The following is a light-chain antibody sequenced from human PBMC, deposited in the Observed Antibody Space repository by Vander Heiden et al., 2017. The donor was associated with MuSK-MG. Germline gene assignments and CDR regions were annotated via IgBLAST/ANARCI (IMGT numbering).Light chain of an antibody. J-gene: IGKJ1*01. CDR2: DSS. CDR3: QQRTNWPPT. CDR1: QSVSRY. V-gene: IGKV3-11*01. Sequence: EIVLTQSPATRSLSPGERATLSCRASQSVSRYLAWYQQKPGQAPRLLIYDSSNRATGIPARFSGSGSGTDFTLTISSLEPEDFAVYYCQQRTNWPPTFGQGTKVEIK.